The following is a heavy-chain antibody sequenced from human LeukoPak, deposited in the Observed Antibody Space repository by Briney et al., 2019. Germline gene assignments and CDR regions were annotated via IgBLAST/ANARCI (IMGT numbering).Heavy chain of an antibody. CDR3: ARTDSGWYRTTKDDY. J-gene: IGHJ4*02. CDR1: GFTFSSYS. D-gene: IGHD6-19*01. CDR2: ISSSSSYI. V-gene: IGHV3-21*01. Sequence: GSLRLSCAASGFTFSSYSMNWVRQAPGKGLEWVSSISSSSSYIYYADSVKGRFTISRDNAKNSLYLQMNSLRAEDTAVYYCARTDSGWYRTTKDDYWGQGTLVTVSS.